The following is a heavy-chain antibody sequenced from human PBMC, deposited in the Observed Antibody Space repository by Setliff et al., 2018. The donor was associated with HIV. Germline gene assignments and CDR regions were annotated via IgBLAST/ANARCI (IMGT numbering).Heavy chain of an antibody. V-gene: IGHV1-2*06. CDR2: INPNSGGT. D-gene: IGHD1-26*01. J-gene: IGHJ3*02. Sequence: GASVKVSCKAVGYAFSGYYLHWVRQAPGQGLEWMGRINPNSGGTNYPQKFQGRVTMTRDTSISTVYMELSRLRSDDTAVYYCARGTRVGANDAFDIWGQGTMVTVSS. CDR1: GYAFSGYY. CDR3: ARGTRVGANDAFDI.